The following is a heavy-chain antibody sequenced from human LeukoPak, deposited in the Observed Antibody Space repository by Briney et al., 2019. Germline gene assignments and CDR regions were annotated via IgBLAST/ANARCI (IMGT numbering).Heavy chain of an antibody. CDR1: GGSISSSSYY. CDR2: IYYSGST. J-gene: IGHJ4*02. D-gene: IGHD3-22*01. Sequence: SETLSLTCTVSGGSISSSSYYWGWIRQPPGKGLEWIGSIYYSGSTYYNPSLKSRVTISVDTSKNQFSLKLSSVTAADTAVYYCAGDLHSSGYFDYWGQGTLVTVSS. V-gene: IGHV4-39*01. CDR3: AGDLHSSGYFDY.